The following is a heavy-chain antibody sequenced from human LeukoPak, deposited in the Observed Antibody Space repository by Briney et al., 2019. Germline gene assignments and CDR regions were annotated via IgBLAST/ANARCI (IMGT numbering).Heavy chain of an antibody. CDR1: GFTFSSYA. J-gene: IGHJ4*02. CDR3: AKSKTPYCSSANRLMFDY. V-gene: IGHV3-23*01. CDR2: ISGSGGST. D-gene: IGHD2-15*01. Sequence: GGSLRLSCAASGFTFSSYAMSWVRQAPGKGLEWVSGISGSGGSTYDANSVKGRFTISRDNSKNTLYLQMNSLRAEDTAVYYCAKSKTPYCSSANRLMFDYWGQGALVTVSS.